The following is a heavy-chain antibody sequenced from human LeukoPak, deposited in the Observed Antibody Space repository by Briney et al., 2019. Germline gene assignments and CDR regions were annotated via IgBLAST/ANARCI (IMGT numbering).Heavy chain of an antibody. CDR2: ISSSSSTI. CDR3: AKEGGDGSPFDY. D-gene: IGHD5-24*01. Sequence: GGSLRLSCAASGFTFSSYSMNWVRQAPGKGLEWVSYISSSSSTIYYADSVKGRFTISRDNSKDTLYLQMSSLRLEDTGVYYCAKEGGDGSPFDYWGQGILVTVSS. J-gene: IGHJ4*02. V-gene: IGHV3-48*01. CDR1: GFTFSSYS.